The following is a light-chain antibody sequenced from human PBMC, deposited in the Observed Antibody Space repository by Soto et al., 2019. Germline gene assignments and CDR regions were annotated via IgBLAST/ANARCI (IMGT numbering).Light chain of an antibody. CDR1: QSVNIH. CDR3: QQYNKWPRT. Sequence: EILLTQCPGTLSLSPGERATLSCRASQSVNIHLAWYQQKPGQAPTLLIYGASARATGIPAKFTGSGSGTEVTLTISSLQSEDFAVYYCQQYNKWPRTFGQGTKVDI. J-gene: IGKJ1*01. CDR2: GAS. V-gene: IGKV3D-15*01.